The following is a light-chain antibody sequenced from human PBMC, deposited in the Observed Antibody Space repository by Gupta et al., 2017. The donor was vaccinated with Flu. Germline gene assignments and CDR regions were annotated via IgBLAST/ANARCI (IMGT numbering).Light chain of an antibody. CDR1: KLGDKY. V-gene: IGLV3-1*01. CDR3: QAWDSGTAP. CDR2: QDT. J-gene: IGLJ3*02. Sequence: SFDLTQPPSVSVSPGQTASITCSGDKLGDKYASWYQQKPGQSPVLVIYQDTKRPSGIPERFSGSNSGNTATLTISGTQPMDEAAYYCQAWDSGTAPFGGGTKLTVL.